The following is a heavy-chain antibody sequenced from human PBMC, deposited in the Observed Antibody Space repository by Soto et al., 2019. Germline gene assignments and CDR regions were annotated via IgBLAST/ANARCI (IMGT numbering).Heavy chain of an antibody. CDR2: IYYSGST. D-gene: IGHD3-22*01. Sequence: SETLSLTXTVSGGSISSGGYYWSWIRQHPGKGLEWIGYIYYSGSTYYNPSLKSRVTISVDTSKNQFSLKLSSVTAADTAVYYCAGDLWLSPTRYYYYGMDVWGQGTTVTVSS. CDR3: AGDLWLSPTRYYYYGMDV. J-gene: IGHJ6*02. CDR1: GGSISSGGYY. V-gene: IGHV4-31*02.